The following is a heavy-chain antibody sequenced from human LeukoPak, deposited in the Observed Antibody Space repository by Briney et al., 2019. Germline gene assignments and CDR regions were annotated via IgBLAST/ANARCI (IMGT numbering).Heavy chain of an antibody. CDR3: GRAPEDS. CDR1: GFSFSTYS. CDR2: ISGSSNTV. J-gene: IGHJ4*02. V-gene: IGHV3-21*06. Sequence: GGSLRLSCAASGFSFSTYSVNWVRQAPGEGLEWVSSISGSSNTVYYADSVKGRFTISRDNAKNLLYLEMNSLRAEDTAVYYCGRAPEDSWGPGTLVTVSS.